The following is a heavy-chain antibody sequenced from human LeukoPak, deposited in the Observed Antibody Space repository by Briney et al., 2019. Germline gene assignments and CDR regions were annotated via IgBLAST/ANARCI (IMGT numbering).Heavy chain of an antibody. CDR2: ISAYNGNT. D-gene: IGHD6-19*01. Sequence: ASVKVSCKASGYTFTSYGISWVRQAPGQGLEWMGWISAYNGNTNYAQKLQGRVTMTTDTSTSTAYMELRSLRSDDTAAYYCARAKQWLVDYYYYMDVWGKGTTVTVSS. CDR3: ARAKQWLVDYYYYMDV. J-gene: IGHJ6*03. CDR1: GYTFTSYG. V-gene: IGHV1-18*01.